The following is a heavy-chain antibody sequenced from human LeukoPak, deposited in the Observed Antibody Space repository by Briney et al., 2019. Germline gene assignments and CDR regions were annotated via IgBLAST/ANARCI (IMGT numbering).Heavy chain of an antibody. Sequence: GGSLRLSCAASGFTFSKYWMLWVRQAPGKGLESVSQINTDGTVTTYADSVKGRFTVSRDNADNTMFLHMNSVRDEDTAVYYCATKQWLAPPPDSWGQGTPVTVSS. J-gene: IGHJ4*02. CDR3: ATKQWLAPPPDS. CDR2: INTDGTVT. D-gene: IGHD6-19*01. CDR1: GFTFSKYW. V-gene: IGHV3-74*01.